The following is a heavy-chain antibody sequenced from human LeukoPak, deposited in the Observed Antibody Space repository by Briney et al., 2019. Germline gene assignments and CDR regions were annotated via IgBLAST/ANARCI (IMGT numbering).Heavy chain of an antibody. CDR3: ARGHLKSLNP. J-gene: IGHJ5*02. V-gene: IGHV4-39*07. Sequence: SETLSLTCTVSGGSTSSSSYYWGWLRQPPGTGLEWIGSIYYSGSTNYNPSLKSRVTISVDTSKNQFSLKLSSVTAADTAVYYCARGHLKSLNPWGQGTLVTVSS. CDR1: GGSTSSSSYY. CDR2: IYYSGST.